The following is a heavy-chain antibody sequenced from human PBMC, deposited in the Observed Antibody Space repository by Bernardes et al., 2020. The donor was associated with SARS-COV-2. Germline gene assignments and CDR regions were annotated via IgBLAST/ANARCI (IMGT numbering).Heavy chain of an antibody. Sequence: GGSLRLSCAASGFTFSDEWMSWVRQAPGKGREWVGRIKRKTDGETRDYAAPVKGRFTVSRDDSTSTLYLQMNSLKTEDTAVYYCVTVTSVEAVIWGQGTLVTVSS. CDR1: GFTFSDEW. J-gene: IGHJ4*02. CDR3: VTVTSVEAVI. D-gene: IGHD3-10*01. CDR2: IKRKTDGETR. V-gene: IGHV3-15*01.